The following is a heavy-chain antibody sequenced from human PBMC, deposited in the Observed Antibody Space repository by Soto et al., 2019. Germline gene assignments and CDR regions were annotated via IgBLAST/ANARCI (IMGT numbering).Heavy chain of an antibody. V-gene: IGHV1-18*01. CDR3: ARAGKIFDVVTDEY. Sequence: ASVKVSCKASGYTFTSYGISWVRQAPGQGLEWMGWISAYNGNTNYAQKLQGRVTMTTDTSTSTAYMELRSLRSDDTAVYYCARAGKIFDVVTDEYWGQGTLVTVSS. J-gene: IGHJ4*01. CDR2: ISAYNGNT. D-gene: IGHD3-3*01. CDR1: GYTFTSYG.